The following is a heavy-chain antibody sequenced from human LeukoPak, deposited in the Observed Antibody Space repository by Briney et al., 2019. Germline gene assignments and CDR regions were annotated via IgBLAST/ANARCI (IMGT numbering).Heavy chain of an antibody. Sequence: GGSLRLSCAASGFTFSSYSMNWVRQAPGKGLEWVSAITDSGGRYYADSVKGRFTISRDNSKNTLYLQMNTLRAEDTAVYYCANGKYSSRLYYYFDYWGQGTLVTVSS. V-gene: IGHV3-23*01. CDR3: ANGKYSSRLYYYFDY. D-gene: IGHD6-19*01. J-gene: IGHJ4*02. CDR2: ITDSGGR. CDR1: GFTFSSYS.